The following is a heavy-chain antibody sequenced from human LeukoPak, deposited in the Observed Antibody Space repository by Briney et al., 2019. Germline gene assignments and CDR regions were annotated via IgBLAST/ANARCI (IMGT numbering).Heavy chain of an antibody. V-gene: IGHV3-48*02. Sequence: PGGSLRLSCAASGFTFTNYGMNWVRQAPGRGLEWVSYISSTTSTIYFADSVKGRFTISRDNAGNSLYLQMNSLRDEDTAVYYCATGARLSFDYWGQGTLVTVSS. CDR2: ISSTTSTI. CDR3: ATGARLSFDY. J-gene: IGHJ4*02. CDR1: GFTFTNYG.